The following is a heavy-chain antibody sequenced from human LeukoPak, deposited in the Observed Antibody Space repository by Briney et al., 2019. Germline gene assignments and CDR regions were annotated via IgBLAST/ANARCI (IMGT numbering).Heavy chain of an antibody. CDR1: GGSISSYY. CDR2: IYYSGST. V-gene: IGHV4-59*12. CDR3: AREVRRDWFDP. D-gene: IGHD3-10*01. J-gene: IGHJ5*02. Sequence: SETLSLTCTVSGGSISSYYWSWIRQPPGKGLEWIGYIYYSGSTNYNPSLKSRVTISVDTSKNQFSLKLSSVTAADTAVYYCAREVRRDWFDPWGQGTLVTVSS.